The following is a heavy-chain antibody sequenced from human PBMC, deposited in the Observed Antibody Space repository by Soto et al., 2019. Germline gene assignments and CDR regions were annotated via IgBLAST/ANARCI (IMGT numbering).Heavy chain of an antibody. CDR1: GGTFSSYA. J-gene: IGHJ5*02. D-gene: IGHD3-3*01. CDR3: ARNRRHITIFGVVIPWFDP. V-gene: IGHV1-69*13. Sequence: SVKVSCKASGGTFSSYAISWVRQAPGQGLEWMGGIIPIFGTANYAQKFQGRVTITADESTSTAYMELSSLRSEDTAVYYCARNRRHITIFGVVIPWFDPWGQGTLVTVSS. CDR2: IIPIFGTA.